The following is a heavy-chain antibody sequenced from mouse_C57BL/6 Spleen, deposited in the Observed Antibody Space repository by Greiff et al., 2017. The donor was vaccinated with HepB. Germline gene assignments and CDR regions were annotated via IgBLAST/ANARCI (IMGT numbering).Heavy chain of an antibody. J-gene: IGHJ1*03. CDR1: GFTFSSYA. Sequence: EVKLQESGGGLVKPGGSLKLSCAASGFTFSSYAMSWVRQTPEKRLEWVATISDGGSYTYYPDNVKGRFTISRDNAKNNLYLQMSELKSEDTAMYYCAREGYDYDVGYWYFDVWGTGTTVTVSS. D-gene: IGHD2-4*01. V-gene: IGHV5-4*03. CDR3: AREGYDYDVGYWYFDV. CDR2: ISDGGSYT.